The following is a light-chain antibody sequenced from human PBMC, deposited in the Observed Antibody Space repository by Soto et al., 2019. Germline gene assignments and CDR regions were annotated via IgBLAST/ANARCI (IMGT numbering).Light chain of an antibody. CDR3: QQPSGA. CDR2: GAS. J-gene: IGKJ1*01. Sequence: EIVMTQSPATLSVSPGERATLSCRASQSVSSNLAWYQQKPGQAPRLLIYGASTRATGIPARFSGSGSGTEFTLTISSLQSEDCAVYYCQQPSGAFGQGTKVEIK. CDR1: QSVSSN. V-gene: IGKV3-15*01.